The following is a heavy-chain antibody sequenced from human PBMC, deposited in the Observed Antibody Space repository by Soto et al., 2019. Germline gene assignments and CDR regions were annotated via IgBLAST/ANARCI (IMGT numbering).Heavy chain of an antibody. CDR2: IHYTGTP. Sequence: QLQLQESGPGLVKPSETLSLTCTVSGDSISSNSYYWDWVRQPPGKGLEWIGSIHYTGTPYYNPSLKSRVTVSGDTSKKQFSLMLSSLTAADTAVYYCATTFYAGLFFDYWGQGTLVTVSS. V-gene: IGHV4-39*01. D-gene: IGHD1-1*01. CDR3: ATTFYAGLFFDY. CDR1: GDSISSNSYY. J-gene: IGHJ4*02.